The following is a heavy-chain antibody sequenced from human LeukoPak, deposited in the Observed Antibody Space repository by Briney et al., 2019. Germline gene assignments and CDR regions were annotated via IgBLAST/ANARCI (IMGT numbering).Heavy chain of an antibody. V-gene: IGHV3-23*01. D-gene: IGHD3-16*01. Sequence: GGSLRLSCAASGFTFSSYAMNWVRQASGKGLEWVSAVSGTGGRTHYADSVKGRFTISRDNSKNTLYLQMNSLRAEDTAVYYCAKGVRSYYYYYMDVWGKGTTVTVSS. J-gene: IGHJ6*03. CDR3: AKGVRSYYYYYMDV. CDR1: GFTFSSYA. CDR2: VSGTGGRT.